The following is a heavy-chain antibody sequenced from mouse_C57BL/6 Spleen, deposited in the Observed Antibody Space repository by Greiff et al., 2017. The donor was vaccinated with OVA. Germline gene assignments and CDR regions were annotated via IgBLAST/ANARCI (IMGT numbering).Heavy chain of an antibody. CDR1: GYTFTSYW. J-gene: IGHJ2*01. CDR3: ARSSSGYDGGYYFDY. D-gene: IGHD3-2*02. Sequence: QVQLQQPGAELVKPGASVKLSCKASGYTFTSYWMQWVKQRPGQGLEWIGEIDPSDSYTNYNQKFKGKATLTVDTSSSTAHMQLSSLTSEDSAVYYCARSSSGYDGGYYFDYWGQGTTLTVSS. CDR2: IDPSDSYT. V-gene: IGHV1-50*01.